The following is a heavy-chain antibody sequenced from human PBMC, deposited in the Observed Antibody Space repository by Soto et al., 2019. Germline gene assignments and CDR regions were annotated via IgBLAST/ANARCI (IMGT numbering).Heavy chain of an antibody. CDR3: ARGIAVAGRGYYYYGMDV. CDR2: IIPGIGTT. CDR1: GGTFSSYA. V-gene: IGHV1-69*05. Sequence: ASVKVSCKASGGTFSSYAISWVRQAPGQGLEWMGGIIPGIGTTNYAQKFQGRVTITRDTSASTAYMELSSLRSEDTAVYYCARGIAVAGRGYYYYGMDVWGQGTTVTVSS. D-gene: IGHD6-19*01. J-gene: IGHJ6*02.